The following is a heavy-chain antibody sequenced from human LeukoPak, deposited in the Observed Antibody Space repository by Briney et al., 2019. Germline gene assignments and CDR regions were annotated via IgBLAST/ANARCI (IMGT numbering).Heavy chain of an antibody. D-gene: IGHD5-24*01. Sequence: SETLSLTCTVSGGSISSYYWSWIRQPPGKGLEWIGYIYYSGSTNYNPSLKSRVTISVDTSKNQFSLKLSSVTAADTAVYYYAGRDGYNSRRPFDYWGQGTLVTVSS. CDR2: IYYSGST. CDR3: AGRDGYNSRRPFDY. CDR1: GGSISSYY. V-gene: IGHV4-59*01. J-gene: IGHJ4*02.